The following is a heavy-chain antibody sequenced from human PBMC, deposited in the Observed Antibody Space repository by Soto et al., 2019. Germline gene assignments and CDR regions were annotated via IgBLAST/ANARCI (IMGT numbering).Heavy chain of an antibody. CDR3: AKQHYYGSGSYSQIYYYYYMDV. CDR1: GFTFSSYA. J-gene: IGHJ6*03. D-gene: IGHD3-10*01. CDR2: ISGSGGST. V-gene: IGHV3-23*01. Sequence: GGSLRLSCAASGFTFSSYAMSWVRQAPGKGLEWVSAISGSGGSTYYADSVKGRFTISRDNSKNTLYLQMNSLRAEDTAVYYCAKQHYYGSGSYSQIYYYYYMDVWGKGTTVTVSS.